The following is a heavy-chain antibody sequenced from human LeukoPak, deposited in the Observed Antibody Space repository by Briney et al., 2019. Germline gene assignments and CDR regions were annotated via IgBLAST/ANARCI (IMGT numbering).Heavy chain of an antibody. V-gene: IGHV4-4*02. CDR2: IYHSGST. J-gene: IGHJ5*02. Sequence: PSQTLSLTCAVSGGSISSSNWWSWVRQPPGKGLEWIGEIYHSGSTNYNPSLKSRVTISVDKSKNQFSLKLSSVTAADTAVYYCARTYGSGSYGPHLGSWGQGTLVTVSS. D-gene: IGHD3-10*01. CDR3: ARTYGSGSYGPHLGS. CDR1: GGSISSSNW.